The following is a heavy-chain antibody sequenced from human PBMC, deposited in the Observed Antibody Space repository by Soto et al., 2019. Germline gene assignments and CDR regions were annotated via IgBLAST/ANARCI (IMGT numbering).Heavy chain of an antibody. CDR2: ISSSGGTI. CDR1: GFTFSSYA. J-gene: IGHJ6*02. CDR3: ARDEVMDV. V-gene: IGHV3-48*04. Sequence: GGSLRLSCAASGFTFSSYAMSWVRQAPGKGLEWVSYISSSGGTIYYADSVKGRFTISRDNAKNSLHLQMNSLRAEDTAVYYCARDEVMDVWGQGTTVTVSS.